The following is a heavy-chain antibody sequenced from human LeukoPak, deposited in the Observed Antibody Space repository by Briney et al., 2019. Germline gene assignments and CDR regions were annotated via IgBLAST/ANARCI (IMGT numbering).Heavy chain of an antibody. V-gene: IGHV4-39*07. CDR1: GGSISSSSCY. D-gene: IGHD3-22*01. J-gene: IGHJ4*02. CDR3: ASYSSAYPYYFDF. Sequence: SETLSLTCTVSGGSISSSSCYWGWIRQPPGKGLEWIGSIYYSGSTYYNPSLKSRVTISVDTSKNQFSLKLSSVTAADTAMYYCASYSSAYPYYFDFWGQGTLVTVSS. CDR2: IYYSGST.